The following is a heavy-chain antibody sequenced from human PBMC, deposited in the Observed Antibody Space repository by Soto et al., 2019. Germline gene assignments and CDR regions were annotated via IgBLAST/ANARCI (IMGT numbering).Heavy chain of an antibody. CDR3: AKEYSSSWYDYYYYYGMDV. CDR1: GFTFSIYG. D-gene: IGHD6-13*01. Sequence: GGSLRLSCAASGFTFSIYGMHWVRHAPGKGLEWVAVISYDGSNKYYADSVKGRFTISRDNSKNTLYLQMNSLRAEDTAVYYCAKEYSSSWYDYYYYYGMDVWGQGTTVTVSS. V-gene: IGHV3-30*18. CDR2: ISYDGSNK. J-gene: IGHJ6*02.